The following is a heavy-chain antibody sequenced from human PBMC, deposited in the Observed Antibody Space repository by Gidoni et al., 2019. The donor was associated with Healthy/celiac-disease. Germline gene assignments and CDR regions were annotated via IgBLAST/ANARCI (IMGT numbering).Heavy chain of an antibody. CDR2: INSDGSST. J-gene: IGHJ6*02. CDR1: GFTFSSYW. CDR3: ARDLATRQPTTKGTKNYYYYYGMDV. D-gene: IGHD1-7*01. V-gene: IGHV3-74*01. Sequence: EVQLVESGGGLVQPGGSLRLSCAASGFTFSSYWMHWVRQAPGKGLVWVSRINSDGSSTSYADSVKGRFTISRDNAKNTLYLQMNSLRAEDTAVYYCARDLATRQPTTKGTKNYYYYYGMDVWGQGTTVTVSS.